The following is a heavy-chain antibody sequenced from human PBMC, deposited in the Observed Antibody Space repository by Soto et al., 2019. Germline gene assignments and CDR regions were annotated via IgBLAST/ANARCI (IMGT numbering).Heavy chain of an antibody. J-gene: IGHJ6*02. CDR1: GGTFDNFI. CDR2: IVPMLGTP. CDR3: ARNGTYSSSLSQYSGMDV. V-gene: IGHV1-69*01. D-gene: IGHD1-26*01. Sequence: QVQLVQSGAEVKEPGSSVRVSCKASGGTFDNFIMNWVRQTPGQGLEWMGGIVPMLGTPTYAEKFKGRVTISATGSTSTMSVEVTSLSSEDTDIYYCARNGTYSSSLSQYSGMDVWGQGTMVTVSS.